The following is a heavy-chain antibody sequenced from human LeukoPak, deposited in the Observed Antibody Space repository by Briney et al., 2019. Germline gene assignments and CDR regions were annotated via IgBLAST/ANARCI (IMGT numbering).Heavy chain of an antibody. J-gene: IGHJ4*02. D-gene: IGHD3-22*01. CDR2: ISYDGSNK. Sequence: GGSLRLSCAASGFTFSSYGMHWVRQAPGKGLEWVAVISYDGSNKYYADSVKGRFTISRDSPKNTLYLQMNSLRAEDTAVYYCAKAAYQYYYDSSGYYDREDYWGQGTLVTVSS. CDR3: AKAAYQYYYDSSGYYDREDY. V-gene: IGHV3-30*18. CDR1: GFTFSSYG.